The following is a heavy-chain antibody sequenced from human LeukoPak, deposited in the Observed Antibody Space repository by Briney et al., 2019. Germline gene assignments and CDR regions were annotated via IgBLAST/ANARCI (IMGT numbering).Heavy chain of an antibody. V-gene: IGHV4-61*05. J-gene: IGHJ6*02. CDR1: GDSIKGNTYY. CDR3: ARNNWSIDYGIDV. D-gene: IGHD1-20*01. Sequence: SETLSLTCNVSGDSIKGNTYYWGWIRQPPGKSLEWIGYSYDRGNTNYNPSLKSRVTISVDTSKSQVSLNLRSVTAADTAVYYCARNNWSIDYGIDVWGQGTTVIVSS. CDR2: SYDRGNT.